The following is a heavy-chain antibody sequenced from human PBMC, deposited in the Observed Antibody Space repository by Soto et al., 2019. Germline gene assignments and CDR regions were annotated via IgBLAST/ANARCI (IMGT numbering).Heavy chain of an antibody. Sequence: PSETLSLTCAVSGVSISSAGYSWSWIRQPPGKGLEWIGYVFHTGDTFYNPSLKSRVTTSLDRSKNQFSLKLSSVTAADTAVYYCASGGRGSYFDSWGQGTLVTVSS. V-gene: IGHV4-30-2*01. CDR3: ASGGRGSYFDS. D-gene: IGHD2-15*01. J-gene: IGHJ4*02. CDR2: VFHTGDT. CDR1: GVSISSAGYS.